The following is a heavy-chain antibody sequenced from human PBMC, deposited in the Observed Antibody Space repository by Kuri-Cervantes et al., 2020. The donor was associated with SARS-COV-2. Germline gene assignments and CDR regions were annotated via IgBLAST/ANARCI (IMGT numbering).Heavy chain of an antibody. CDR2: INPNSGGT. V-gene: IGHV1-2*02. J-gene: IGHJ5*02. Sequence: ASVKVSCKASGYTFTGYYMHWVRQAPGQGLEWMGWINPNSGGTNYAQKFQGRVTMTEDTSTDTAYMELSSLRSEDTAVYHCATGSPLSGFHNWFDPWGQGTLVTVSS. D-gene: IGHD3-10*01. CDR3: ATGSPLSGFHNWFDP. CDR1: GYTFTGYY.